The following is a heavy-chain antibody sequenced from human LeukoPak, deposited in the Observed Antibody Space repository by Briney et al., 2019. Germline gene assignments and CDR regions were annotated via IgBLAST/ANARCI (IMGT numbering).Heavy chain of an antibody. D-gene: IGHD6-13*01. V-gene: IGHV3-11*01. Sequence: GGSLRLSCAASGFTFSDYYMSWIRQSPGKELEWVSYISGSGNTKYYARSVTGRFTISRDNAKTSLYLDMRNLKAEDTALYFFARDQPLTSNSWSFAEYFQLWGQGTLVTVSS. CDR2: ISGSGNTK. J-gene: IGHJ1*01. CDR3: ARDQPLTSNSWSFAEYFQL. CDR1: GFTFSDYY.